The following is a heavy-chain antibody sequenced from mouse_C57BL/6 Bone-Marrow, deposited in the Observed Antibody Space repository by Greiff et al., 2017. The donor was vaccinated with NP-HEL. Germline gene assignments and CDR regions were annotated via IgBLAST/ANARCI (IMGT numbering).Heavy chain of an antibody. V-gene: IGHV1-18*01. J-gene: IGHJ3*01. CDR1: GYTFTDYN. CDR2: INPNNGGT. CDR3: ARRPYYGSSYGFAY. D-gene: IGHD1-1*01. Sequence: VQLQQSGPELVKPGASVKIPCKASGYTFTDYNMDWVKQSHGKSLEWIGDINPNNGGTIYNQKFKGKATLTLDKSSSTAYMWLRSLTSEDTAVYYCARRPYYGSSYGFAYWGQGTLVTVSA.